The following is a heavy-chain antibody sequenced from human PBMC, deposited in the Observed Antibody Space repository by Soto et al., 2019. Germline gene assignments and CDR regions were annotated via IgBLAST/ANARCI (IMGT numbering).Heavy chain of an antibody. J-gene: IGHJ4*02. CDR2: IYNSGTT. Sequence: QVQLQESGPGLVKPSETLSLTCTVSGGSISSYYWSWIRQPPGKGLERIGYIYNSGTTDYNPSLKSRVTISVDTSKNQFSLKVNSVTAADTAVYYCARAPRLYYFDYWGQGTLVTVSS. CDR3: ARAPRLYYFDY. V-gene: IGHV4-59*01. D-gene: IGHD3-22*01. CDR1: GGSISSYY.